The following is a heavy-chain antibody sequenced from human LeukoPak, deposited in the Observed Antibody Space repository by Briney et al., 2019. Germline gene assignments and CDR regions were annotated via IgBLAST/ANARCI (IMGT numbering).Heavy chain of an antibody. CDR3: TRESYSSGWYVPACFDP. V-gene: IGHV3-66*01. D-gene: IGHD6-19*01. CDR2: IYSGGRT. CDR1: GFTVSENY. J-gene: IGHJ5*02. Sequence: GGSLRLSCVVSGFTVSENYMTWVRQAPGKGLEWVSIIYSGGRTDYAGSVKGRVTISRDNSKNTLYLQMNSLKTEDTAVYYCTRESYSSGWYVPACFDPWGQGTLVTVSS.